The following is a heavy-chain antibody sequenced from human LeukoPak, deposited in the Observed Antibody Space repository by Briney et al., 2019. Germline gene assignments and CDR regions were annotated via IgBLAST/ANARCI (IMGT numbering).Heavy chain of an antibody. CDR3: AVDLSGSEDY. V-gene: IGHV3-74*01. CDR2: INSDGGTT. D-gene: IGHD3-10*01. J-gene: IGHJ4*02. Sequence: GGSLRLSCAASGFTFTTYWMHWVRQAPGKGLVWVSHINSDGGTTTYADSVKGRFTISRDNAKNTLYLQMNSLRTEDTAIYYCAVDLSGSEDYWGQGTLVTVSS. CDR1: GFTFTTYW.